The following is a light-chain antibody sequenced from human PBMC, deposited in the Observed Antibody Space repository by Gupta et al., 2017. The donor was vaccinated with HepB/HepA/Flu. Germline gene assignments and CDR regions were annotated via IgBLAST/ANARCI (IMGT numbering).Light chain of an antibody. Sequence: QSALTQPACMAGSPGQSIAISCTGISRDVGSYDLVSWYQHHPGKAPKVMIYDVSKRPSGVSNRFSGSKAGNTASLTISGLQAEDEADYYCCSYAGSNTYVFGTGTKVTVL. J-gene: IGLJ1*01. CDR1: SRDVGSYDL. CDR2: DVS. CDR3: CSYAGSNTYV. V-gene: IGLV2-23*02.